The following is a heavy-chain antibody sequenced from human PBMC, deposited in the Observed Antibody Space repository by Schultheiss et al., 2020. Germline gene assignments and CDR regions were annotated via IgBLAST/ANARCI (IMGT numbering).Heavy chain of an antibody. CDR2: ISGSGSST. D-gene: IGHD2-2*01. CDR3: AKGPDYFDY. Sequence: GGSLRLSCAASGFTFSSYAMSWVRQAPGKGLEWVSAISGSGSSTYYADSVKGRFTVSRDNAKNSLYLQMNSLRAEDTAVYYCAKGPDYFDYWGQGTLVTVSS. V-gene: IGHV3-23*01. CDR1: GFTFSSYA. J-gene: IGHJ4*02.